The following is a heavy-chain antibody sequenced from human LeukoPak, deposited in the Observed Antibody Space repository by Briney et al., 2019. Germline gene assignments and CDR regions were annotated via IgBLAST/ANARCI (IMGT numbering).Heavy chain of an antibody. D-gene: IGHD6-19*01. CDR1: GFIISSHW. J-gene: IGHJ4*02. Sequence: GGSLRLSCAASGFIISSHWMHWVRQAPGKGLEWVSAISGSGGSTYYADSVKGRFTISRDNSKNTLYLQMNSLRAEDTAVYYCAKPYSSGWYTQYFDYWGQGTLVTVSS. CDR3: AKPYSSGWYTQYFDY. V-gene: IGHV3-23*01. CDR2: ISGSGGST.